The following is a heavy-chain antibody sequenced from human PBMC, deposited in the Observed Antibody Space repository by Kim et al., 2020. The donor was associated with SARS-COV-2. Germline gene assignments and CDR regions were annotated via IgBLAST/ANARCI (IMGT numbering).Heavy chain of an antibody. J-gene: IGHJ4*02. D-gene: IGHD3-22*01. CDR3: ARSYYYDSSGYVIDY. Sequence: QTFQGRVTITADEATSTAYMELSSLRSEDTAVYYCARSYYYDSSGYVIDYWGQGTLVTVSS. V-gene: IGHV1-69*01.